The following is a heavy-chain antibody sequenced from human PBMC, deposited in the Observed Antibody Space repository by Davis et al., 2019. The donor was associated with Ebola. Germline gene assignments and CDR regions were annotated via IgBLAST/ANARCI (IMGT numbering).Heavy chain of an antibody. D-gene: IGHD1-26*01. Sequence: GGSLRLSCAASGFTFSSYSMNWVRQAPGKGLEWVSSISSSSSYIYYADSVKGRFTISRDNAKNSLYLQMNSLRAEDTAVYYCARALGELLYLDAFDIWGQGTMVTVSS. CDR2: ISSSSSYI. J-gene: IGHJ3*02. CDR3: ARALGELLYLDAFDI. V-gene: IGHV3-21*01. CDR1: GFTFSSYS.